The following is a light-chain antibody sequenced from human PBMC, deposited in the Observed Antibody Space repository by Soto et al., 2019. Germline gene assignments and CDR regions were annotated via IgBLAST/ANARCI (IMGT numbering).Light chain of an antibody. V-gene: IGKV1-39*01. Sequence: DIQTTQSPSSLSASVGDRVTITCPASQSISSYLNWYQQKPGKAPKLLIYAASSLQSGVPSRFSGSGSGTDFTLTISSLQPEDFATYYCQQSYSTLTWTFGQGTKVDIK. J-gene: IGKJ1*01. CDR3: QQSYSTLTWT. CDR1: QSISSY. CDR2: AAS.